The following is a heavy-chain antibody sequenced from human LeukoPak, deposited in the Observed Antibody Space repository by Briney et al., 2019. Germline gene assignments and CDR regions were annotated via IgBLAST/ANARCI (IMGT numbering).Heavy chain of an antibody. CDR1: GYTFTGYY. CDR3: ARDWGVGATSVDFDY. V-gene: IGHV1-2*02. J-gene: IGHJ4*02. Sequence: GASVKVSCKASGYTFTGYYMHWVRQAPGQGLEWMGWINPNSGGTNYAQKFQGRVTMTRDTSISTAYMELSRLRSDDTAVYYCARDWGVGATSVDFDYWGQGTLVTVSS. D-gene: IGHD1-26*01. CDR2: INPNSGGT.